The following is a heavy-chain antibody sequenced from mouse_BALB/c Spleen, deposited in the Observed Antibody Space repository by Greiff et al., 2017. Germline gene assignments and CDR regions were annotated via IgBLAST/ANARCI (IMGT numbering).Heavy chain of an antibody. CDR1: GYSFTGST. CDR2: INPYNGGT. Sequence: VQLHQPGPELVKPGASLKISCKPSGYSFTGSTINWVKQSHGKNLEWIGLINPYNGGTSYNQKFKGKATLTVDKSSSTAYMELLSLTSEDSAVYYCAKSPGDYAMDYWGQGTSVTVSS. V-gene: IGHV1-18*01. CDR3: AKSPGDYAMDY. J-gene: IGHJ4*01.